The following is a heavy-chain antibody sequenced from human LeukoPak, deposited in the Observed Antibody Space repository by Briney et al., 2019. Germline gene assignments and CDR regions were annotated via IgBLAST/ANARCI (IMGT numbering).Heavy chain of an antibody. D-gene: IGHD2-2*01. CDR2: IYYSGST. J-gene: IGHJ3*02. V-gene: IGHV4-59*11. CDR1: GDSRDYHK. Sequence: SETLSLTCTVSGDSRDYHKWNWIRQSPGKGLEWIGHIYYSGSTNYNPSLKSRVTISVDTSKNQFSLKLSSVTAADTAVYYCARLIGYCSSTSCYDAFDIWGQGTMVTVSS. CDR3: ARLIGYCSSTSCYDAFDI.